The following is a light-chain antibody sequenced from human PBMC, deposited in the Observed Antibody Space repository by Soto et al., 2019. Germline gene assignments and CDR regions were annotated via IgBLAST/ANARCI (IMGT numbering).Light chain of an antibody. CDR3: SLSDRGAGV. J-gene: IGLJ2*01. V-gene: IGLV7-46*01. CDR1: TGAVTSGHY. Sequence: QAVVTQEPSLTVSPGGTVTLTCGSSTGAVTSGHYPYWYLQKPGQAPRTLIYDTANKHSWTPARFSGSLLGGKAALTLSGAQPEDEADYYCSLSDRGAGVFGGGTKLTVL. CDR2: DTA.